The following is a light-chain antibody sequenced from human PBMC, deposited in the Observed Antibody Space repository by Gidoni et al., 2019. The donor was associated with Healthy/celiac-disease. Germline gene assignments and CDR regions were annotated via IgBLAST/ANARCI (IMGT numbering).Light chain of an antibody. Sequence: DIQMTHSPSTLSASVGDRVTITCRASQSISSWLAWYQQKPGKAPKLLIYYASSLESGVPSRFSGSGSGTEFTLTISSLQPDDFAPYYCQQYNSYPWTFGQGTKVEI. CDR1: QSISSW. CDR2: YAS. J-gene: IGKJ1*01. V-gene: IGKV1-5*01. CDR3: QQYNSYPWT.